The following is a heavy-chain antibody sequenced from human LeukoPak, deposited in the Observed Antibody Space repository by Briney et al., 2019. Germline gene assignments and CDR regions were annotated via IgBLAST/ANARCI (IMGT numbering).Heavy chain of an antibody. CDR1: GYTFTGYY. CDR2: INPGNGVT. D-gene: IGHD4-17*01. V-gene: IGHV1-2*04. J-gene: IGHJ4*02. Sequence: ASVKVSCKASGYTFTGYYLHWVRQAPGQGLEWMGWINPGNGVTYYAQKFQGWITMARDTSISTAYVELSSLKADDTAVYYCARDPSGGHGCHYDFWGQGTRVSV. CDR3: ARDPSGGHGCHYDF.